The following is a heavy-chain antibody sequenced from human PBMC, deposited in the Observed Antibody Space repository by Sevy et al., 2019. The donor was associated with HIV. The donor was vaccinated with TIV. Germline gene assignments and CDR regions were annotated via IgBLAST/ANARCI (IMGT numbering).Heavy chain of an antibody. D-gene: IGHD5-18*01. CDR3: VRGATAMVTDFDY. Sequence: GGSLRLSCAASGFTFSSYAMHWVRQAPGKGLEWVAVISYDGSNKYYADSVKGRFTISRDNSKNTLYLQMNSLRAEDTAVYYCVRGATAMVTDFDYWGQGTLVTVSS. J-gene: IGHJ4*02. CDR2: ISYDGSNK. V-gene: IGHV3-30-3*01. CDR1: GFTFSSYA.